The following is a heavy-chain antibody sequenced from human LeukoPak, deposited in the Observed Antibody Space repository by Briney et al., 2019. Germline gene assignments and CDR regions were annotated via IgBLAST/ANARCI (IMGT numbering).Heavy chain of an antibody. CDR3: AKGLRHNWDYSVDY. Sequence: GGSLRLSCAASGVSFSNYGMHWGRQAPGKGLEGGAVIWNDGSNRNYGDSVKGRFTFSRDNSKNTLYLQMNSLRAEDTAVYCCAKGLRHNWDYSVDYWGQGTLVTVS. J-gene: IGHJ4*02. CDR1: GVSFSNYG. V-gene: IGHV3-33*03. D-gene: IGHD1-7*01. CDR2: IWNDGSNR.